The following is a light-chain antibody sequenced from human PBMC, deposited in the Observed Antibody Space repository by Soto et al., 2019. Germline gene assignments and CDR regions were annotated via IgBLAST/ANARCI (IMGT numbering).Light chain of an antibody. CDR3: QQYGSSPRT. V-gene: IGKV3-20*01. CDR2: GAS. Sequence: EIVLTQSPGILSLSPGERATLSCRASQTITGSYLAWYQQKPGQAPRLLIYGASIRATGIPDRFSGSGSATDFTLTISRLEPEDFAVYYCQQYGSSPRTFGQGTKVEIK. CDR1: QTITGSY. J-gene: IGKJ1*01.